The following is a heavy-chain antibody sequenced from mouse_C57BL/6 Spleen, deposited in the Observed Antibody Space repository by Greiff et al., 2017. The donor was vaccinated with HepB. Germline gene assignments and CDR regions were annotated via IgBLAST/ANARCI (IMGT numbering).Heavy chain of an antibody. Sequence: EVQLQQSVAELVRPGASVKLSCTASGFNIKNTYMHWVKQRPEQGLEWIGRIDPANGNTKYAPKFQGKATITADTTSNTAYLQLSSLTSEDTAIYYCARGDYYGSGAFAYWGQGTLVTVSA. CDR2: IDPANGNT. D-gene: IGHD1-1*01. J-gene: IGHJ3*01. CDR3: ARGDYYGSGAFAY. V-gene: IGHV14-3*01. CDR1: GFNIKNTY.